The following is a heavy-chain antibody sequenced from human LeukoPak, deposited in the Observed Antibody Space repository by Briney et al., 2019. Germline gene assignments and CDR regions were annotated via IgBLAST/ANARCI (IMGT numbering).Heavy chain of an antibody. CDR3: VKGAKYSGSSVDYFYMDV. D-gene: IGHD1-26*01. Sequence: PGGSLRLSCAASGFSFSTHAMGWVRQAPGKGLEWVSVISGSGGNTYQADSVKGRFIISRDNSNNTLSVQMNSLRAEDTAVYYCVKGAKYSGSSVDYFYMDVWAKGTTVTVSS. J-gene: IGHJ6*03. V-gene: IGHV3-23*01. CDR2: ISGSGGNT. CDR1: GFSFSTHA.